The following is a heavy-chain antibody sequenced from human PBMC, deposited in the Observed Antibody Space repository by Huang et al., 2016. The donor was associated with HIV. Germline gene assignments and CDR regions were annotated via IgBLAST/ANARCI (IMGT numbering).Heavy chain of an antibody. D-gene: IGHD3-22*01. CDR3: ATVDYYDTSGPQRGYFDN. CDR2: INPTLGTA. CDR1: GGSFRNFA. Sequence: QVQLVQSGAEVKKPGSSVKVSCKASGGSFRNFAIGWVRQAPGQGIEWMGGINPTLGTANYAQKFQGRVTIIADESTSTAYMELSSLRSEDTAVYYCATVDYYDTSGPQRGYFDNWGQGTLVTVSS. V-gene: IGHV1-69*01. J-gene: IGHJ4*02.